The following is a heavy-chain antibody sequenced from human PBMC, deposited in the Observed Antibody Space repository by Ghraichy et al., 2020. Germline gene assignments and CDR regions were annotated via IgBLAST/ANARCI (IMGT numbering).Heavy chain of an antibody. D-gene: IGHD2-8*01. CDR3: ARVVLPSKYAMVDWFDP. V-gene: IGHV4-4*02. CDR1: GGSISSSNW. J-gene: IGHJ5*02. CDR2: IYHSGSN. Sequence: SETLSLTCAVSGGSISSSNWWSWVRQPPGKGLEWIGEIYHSGSNNYNPSLKRRDTLSVDKSKNQFSLKLSSVTAADTAVYYCARVVLPSKYAMVDWFDPCVQGTLVTVSS.